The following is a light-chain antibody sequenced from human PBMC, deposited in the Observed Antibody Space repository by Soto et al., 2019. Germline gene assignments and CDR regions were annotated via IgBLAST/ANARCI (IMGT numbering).Light chain of an antibody. CDR2: DAS. CDR3: QQRSIWPT. CDR1: QSVSNF. V-gene: IGKV3-11*01. J-gene: IGKJ5*01. Sequence: EIVLTQSPASLSLSPGERATLSCRASQSVSNFLAWYQQKPGQAPRLLIYDASSRATGIPARFSGSGSGTEFTLTISSLEPEDFAVYYCQQRSIWPTFGQGTRLEIK.